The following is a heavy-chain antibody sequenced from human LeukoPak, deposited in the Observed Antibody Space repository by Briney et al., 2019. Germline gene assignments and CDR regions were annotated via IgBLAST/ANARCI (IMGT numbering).Heavy chain of an antibody. Sequence: EASVKVSCKASGYTFTGYYIHWVRQAPGQGLEWMGWINPDSGGTNYAQKFQGRVTMTWDTSISTAYMELSRLRSDDTAIYYCARGRFYTSGSYYSRLDYWGQGTLVTVSS. CDR3: ARGRFYTSGSYYSRLDY. D-gene: IGHD3-10*01. CDR1: GYTFTGYY. CDR2: INPDSGGT. J-gene: IGHJ4*02. V-gene: IGHV1-2*02.